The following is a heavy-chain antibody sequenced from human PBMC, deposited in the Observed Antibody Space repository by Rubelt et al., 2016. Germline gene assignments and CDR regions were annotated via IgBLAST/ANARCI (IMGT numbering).Heavy chain of an antibody. V-gene: IGHV4-31*02. D-gene: IGHD6-19*01. Sequence: SGGYYWSWIRQHPGKGLEWIGYIYYSGSTYYNPSLKSRVTISVDTSKNQFSLKLSSVTAADTAVYYCARAYSSGWPYYYYFDYWGQGTLVTVSS. CDR3: ARAYSSGWPYYYYFDY. CDR2: IYYSGST. CDR1: SGGYY. J-gene: IGHJ4*02.